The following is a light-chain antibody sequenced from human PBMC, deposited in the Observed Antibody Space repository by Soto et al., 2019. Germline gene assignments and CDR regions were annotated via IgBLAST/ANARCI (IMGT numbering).Light chain of an antibody. Sequence: QSVLTQPASVSGSPGQSITISCTGTISDFVAYNYVSWYQQHPGKAPKLMIYGVSNRPSGVSNRLSGSKSGNTASLTISGLQADDEADYYCSSYSRSSFYVFGTGTKVTVL. J-gene: IGLJ1*01. CDR1: ISDFVAYNY. CDR3: SSYSRSSFYV. V-gene: IGLV2-14*01. CDR2: GVS.